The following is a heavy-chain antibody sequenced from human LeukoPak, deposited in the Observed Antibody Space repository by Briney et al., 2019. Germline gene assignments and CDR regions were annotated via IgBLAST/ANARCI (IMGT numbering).Heavy chain of an antibody. J-gene: IGHJ3*02. CDR3: ASHQGGDLWSGYSHDAFDI. CDR2: IYYSGST. Sequence: SETLSLTYTVSGGSISSYYWSWIRQPPGKGLEWIGYIYYSGSTNYNPSLKSRVTISVDTSKNQFSLKLSSVTTADTAVYYCASHQGGDLWSGYSHDAFDIWGQGTMVTVSS. D-gene: IGHD3-3*01. V-gene: IGHV4-59*01. CDR1: GGSISSYY.